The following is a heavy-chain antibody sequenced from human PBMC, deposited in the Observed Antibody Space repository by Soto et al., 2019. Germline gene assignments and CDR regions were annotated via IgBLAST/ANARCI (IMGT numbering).Heavy chain of an antibody. D-gene: IGHD6-19*01. V-gene: IGHV1-58*01. CDR2: IVAGSGKT. Sequence: ASVKVSCKASGFTFTSSAVQWVRQARGQRLEWIGWIVAGSGKTNYAQKFKDRVTITADISTNTAYMELNSLRSEDTAVYYCGARDSSDKGAQWGPGTVVTVSS. J-gene: IGHJ4*01. CDR3: GARDSSDKGAQ. CDR1: GFTFTSSA.